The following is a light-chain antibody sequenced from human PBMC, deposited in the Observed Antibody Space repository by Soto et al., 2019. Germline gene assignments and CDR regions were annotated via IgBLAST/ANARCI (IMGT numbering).Light chain of an antibody. CDR2: GNS. Sequence: QSVLTQPPSVSGAPGQRVTISCTGSSSNIGAGYDVHWYQQLPGTAPKLLIYGNSNRPSGVPDRFSGSKSGTSASLAITGLEGEDEADYCGQSYDSRLGVPGVFGGGPQLTV. CDR3: QSYDSRLGVPGV. V-gene: IGLV1-40*01. CDR1: SSNIGAGYD. J-gene: IGLJ3*02.